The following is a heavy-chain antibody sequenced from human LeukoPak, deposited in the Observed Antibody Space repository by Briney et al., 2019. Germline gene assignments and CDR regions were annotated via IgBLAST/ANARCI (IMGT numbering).Heavy chain of an antibody. CDR3: ARELGVSRAFDV. Sequence: GGSMRLSCAGSGFTFGDNFMAWIRQTPGKGTERIAYIVRDSDDKVYVGFVRGRFTICKEKGKNLMYLQMSRLTAEDTAVYYCARELGVSRAFDVWGQGTMVTVSS. D-gene: IGHD3-16*01. V-gene: IGHV3-11*05. CDR1: GFTFGDNF. J-gene: IGHJ3*01. CDR2: IVRDSDDK.